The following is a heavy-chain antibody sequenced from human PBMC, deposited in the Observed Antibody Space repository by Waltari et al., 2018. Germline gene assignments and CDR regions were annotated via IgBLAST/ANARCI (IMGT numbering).Heavy chain of an antibody. CDR1: GFTFSSYS. J-gene: IGHJ5*02. CDR3: ARGTYSSSWYGRWDWFDP. CDR2: ISSSSSTI. V-gene: IGHV3-48*01. D-gene: IGHD6-13*01. Sequence: EVQLVESGGGLVQPGGSLRLSCAASGFTFSSYSMNWVRQAPGKGLEWVSYISSSSSTIYYADSVKGRFTISRDNAKNSLYLQMNSLRAEDTAVYYCARGTYSSSWYGRWDWFDPWGQGTLVTVSS.